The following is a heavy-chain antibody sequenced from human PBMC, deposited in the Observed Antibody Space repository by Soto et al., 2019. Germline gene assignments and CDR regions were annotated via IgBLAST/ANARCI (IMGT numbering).Heavy chain of an antibody. CDR3: ARSYYLADAFDV. J-gene: IGHJ3*01. V-gene: IGHV1-18*01. Sequence: ASVKVSCKASGFRFSDYGFNWLRQAPGQGLEWMGWISAFNGNTETAQGLQDRVTMTTDSSTTTAHMDLTNLTTDDTAIYYCARSYYLADAFDVWGQGTMVTVSS. D-gene: IGHD3-16*01. CDR2: ISAFNGNT. CDR1: GFRFSDYG.